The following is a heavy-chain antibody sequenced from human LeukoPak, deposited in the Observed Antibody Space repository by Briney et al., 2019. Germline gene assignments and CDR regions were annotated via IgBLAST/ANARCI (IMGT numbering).Heavy chain of an antibody. J-gene: IGHJ4*02. Sequence: SVKVSCKASGGTFSSYTISWVRQAPGQGLEWMGRIIPILGIANYAQKFQGRVTITADKSTSTAYMEPSSLRSEDTAVYYCAGPLGDTAMVDNSWGQGTLVTVSS. CDR2: IIPILGIA. CDR1: GGTFSSYT. D-gene: IGHD5-18*01. V-gene: IGHV1-69*02. CDR3: AGPLGDTAMVDNS.